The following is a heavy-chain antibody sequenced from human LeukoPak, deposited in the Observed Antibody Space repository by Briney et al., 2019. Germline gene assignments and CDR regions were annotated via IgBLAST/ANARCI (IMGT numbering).Heavy chain of an antibody. J-gene: IGHJ6*02. CDR1: DGSISSGDYY. D-gene: IGHD5-24*01. Sequence: PSQTLSLTCTVSDGSISSGDYYWSWIRQPPGKGLEWIGYIYYSGSTYYNPSLKSRVTISVDTSKNQFSLKLSSVTAADTAVYYCARVRMATICMDVWGQGTTVTVSS. V-gene: IGHV4-30-4*01. CDR2: IYYSGST. CDR3: ARVRMATICMDV.